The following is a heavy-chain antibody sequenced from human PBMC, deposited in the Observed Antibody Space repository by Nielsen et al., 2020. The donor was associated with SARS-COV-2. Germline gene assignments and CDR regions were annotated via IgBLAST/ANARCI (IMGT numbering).Heavy chain of an antibody. CDR3: AREGAVADYSGIDY. CDR1: GFTFSSYW. CDR2: IKQDGSEK. Sequence: GESLKISCAASGFTFSSYWMNWVRQAPGKGLEWVANIKQDGSEKYYGDSVKGRFTISRDNSKNTLYLQMNSLRAEDTAVYYCAREGAVADYSGIDYWGQGTLVTVSS. V-gene: IGHV3-7*01. J-gene: IGHJ4*02. D-gene: IGHD6-19*01.